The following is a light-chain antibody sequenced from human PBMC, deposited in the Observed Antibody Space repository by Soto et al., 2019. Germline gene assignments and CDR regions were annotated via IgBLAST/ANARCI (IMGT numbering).Light chain of an antibody. CDR2: TNN. CDR1: SSNIGSNT. CDR3: AALDDSLNGWV. V-gene: IGLV1-44*01. J-gene: IGLJ3*02. Sequence: QSVLTQPPSASGTPGQRVTISCSGSSSNIGSNTVNWYQQLPGTAPQLLLYTNNQRPSGVPDRFSGSKSGTSASLAISGLQSEDEADYYCAALDDSLNGWVFGGGTKLTVL.